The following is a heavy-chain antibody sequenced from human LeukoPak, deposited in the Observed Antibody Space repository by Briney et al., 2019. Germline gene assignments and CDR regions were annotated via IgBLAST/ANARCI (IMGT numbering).Heavy chain of an antibody. V-gene: IGHV4-39*01. CDR3: ARHLRNTGYISGWAETNY. J-gene: IGHJ4*02. CDR1: GGSISSSSYY. Sequence: SETLSLTCTVSGGSISSSSYYWGWIRQPPGKGLEWIGSIYYSGSTYYNPSLKSRVTISVDTSKNQFSLKLTSVTAADTAVNYCARHLRNTGYISGWAETNYWGQGTLVTVSS. D-gene: IGHD6-19*01. CDR2: IYYSGST.